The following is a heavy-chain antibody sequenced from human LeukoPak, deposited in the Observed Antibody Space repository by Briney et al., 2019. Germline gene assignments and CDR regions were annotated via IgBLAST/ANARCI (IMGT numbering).Heavy chain of an antibody. D-gene: IGHD2-15*01. CDR1: GFTFSSHG. V-gene: IGHV3-33*01. J-gene: IGHJ4*02. CDR3: ARGCGGSPGCYIIDY. CDR2: IWNDGSDK. Sequence: PGRSLRLSCAASGFTFSSHGMHWVRQAPGKGLEWLTIIWNDGSDKDYVDSVKGRFTVSRDNSKNTLYLQMNSLRPEETAVYYCARGCGGSPGCYIIDYWGQGTLVTVSS.